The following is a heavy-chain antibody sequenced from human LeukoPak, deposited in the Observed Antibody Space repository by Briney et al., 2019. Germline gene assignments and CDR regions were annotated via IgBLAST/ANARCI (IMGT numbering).Heavy chain of an antibody. J-gene: IGHJ4*02. Sequence: SETLSLTCAVYGGSFSGYYWSWIRQPPGKGLEWIGEIYHSGSTNYNPSLESRVTISVDKSKNQFSLKLSSVTAADTAVYYCAKVTTIYSFDYWGQGTLVTVSS. D-gene: IGHD3-3*01. CDR2: IYHSGST. CDR3: AKVTTIYSFDY. V-gene: IGHV4-34*01. CDR1: GGSFSGYY.